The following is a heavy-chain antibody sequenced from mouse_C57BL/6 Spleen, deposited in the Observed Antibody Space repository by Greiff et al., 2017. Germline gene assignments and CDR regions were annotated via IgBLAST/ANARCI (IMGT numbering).Heavy chain of an antibody. CDR2: ISGGGGNT. CDR1: GFTFSSYT. Sequence: EVMLVESGGGLVKPGGSLKLSCAASGFTFSSYTMSWVRQTPEKRLEWVATISGGGGNTYYPDSVKGRFTISRDNAKNTLYLQMSSLMSEDTALYYCARRGSNYPYYFDYWGQGTTLTVSS. V-gene: IGHV5-9*01. J-gene: IGHJ2*01. CDR3: ARRGSNYPYYFDY. D-gene: IGHD2-5*01.